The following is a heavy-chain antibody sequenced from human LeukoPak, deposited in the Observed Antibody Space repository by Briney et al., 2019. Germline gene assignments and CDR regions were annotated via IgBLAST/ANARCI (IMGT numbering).Heavy chain of an antibody. Sequence: GGSLGLSCAASGFTFSSYSMNWVRQAPGKGLEWVSSISSSSSYIYYADSVKGRFTISRDNAKNSLYLQMNSLRAEDTAVYYCARAYDIPDAFDIWGQGTMVTVSS. J-gene: IGHJ3*02. CDR2: ISSSSSYI. CDR1: GFTFSSYS. V-gene: IGHV3-21*01. D-gene: IGHD3-9*01. CDR3: ARAYDIPDAFDI.